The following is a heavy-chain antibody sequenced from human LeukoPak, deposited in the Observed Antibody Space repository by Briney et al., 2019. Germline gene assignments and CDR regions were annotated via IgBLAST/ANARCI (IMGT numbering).Heavy chain of an antibody. D-gene: IGHD2-2*01. CDR1: GGTFTSYA. CDR2: VIPIFSKA. V-gene: IGHV1-69*13. CDR3: AHSLYCSSTTCLPYYGMDV. Sequence: ASVKVSCKASGGTFTSYAFSWVRQAPGQGLEWMGGVIPIFSKATYAQRFQGRVTIAADESTSTAYMELNSLRSEDTAVYYCAHSLYCSSTTCLPYYGMDVWGQGTTVTVSS. J-gene: IGHJ6*02.